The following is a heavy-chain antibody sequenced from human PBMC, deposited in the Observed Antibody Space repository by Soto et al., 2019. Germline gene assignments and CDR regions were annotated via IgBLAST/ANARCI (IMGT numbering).Heavy chain of an antibody. CDR1: GVSINSGGYY. Sequence: QVQLQESGPGLVKPSQTLSLTCSVSGVSINSGGYYWSWIRHHPGKGLEWIGYIYYTGHTFYNPFLKTRVAMSVDTSKNQFSLTQSSVTAADTAVYYCARGSQLERDALDIWGHGTMVPVSS. CDR3: ARGSQLERDALDI. V-gene: IGHV4-31*03. CDR2: IYYTGHT. D-gene: IGHD1-1*01. J-gene: IGHJ3*02.